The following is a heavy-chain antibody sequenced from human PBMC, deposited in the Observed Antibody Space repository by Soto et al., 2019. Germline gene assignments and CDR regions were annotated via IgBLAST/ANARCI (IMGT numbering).Heavy chain of an antibody. CDR3: ARGRRSKTATAGTGWFDP. Sequence: QLQLQESGSGLLKPSQTLSLNCSVSGDSISSGGLSWNWLRQSPGRGLEWIGYIYYPGLTYYNPSLKSRVSMSLDTSENQGSLSLSSVTAADSAVYYCARGRRSKTATAGTGWFDPWGPGTLVTVSS. D-gene: IGHD6-13*01. V-gene: IGHV4-30-2*06. J-gene: IGHJ5*02. CDR2: IYYPGLT. CDR1: GDSISSGGLS.